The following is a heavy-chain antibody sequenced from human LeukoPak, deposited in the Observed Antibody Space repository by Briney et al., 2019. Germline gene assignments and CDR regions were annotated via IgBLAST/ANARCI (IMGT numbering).Heavy chain of an antibody. J-gene: IGHJ5*02. Sequence: SETLSLTCAVYGGSFSGYYWSWIRQPPGKGLEWIGEINHSGSTNYNPSLKSRVTISVDTSKNQFSLKLSSVTAADTAVYYCARGTPQSLSPRMHSLNWFDPWGQGTLVTVSS. V-gene: IGHV4-34*01. CDR1: GGSFSGYY. CDR2: INHSGST. D-gene: IGHD2-15*01. CDR3: ARGTPQSLSPRMHSLNWFDP.